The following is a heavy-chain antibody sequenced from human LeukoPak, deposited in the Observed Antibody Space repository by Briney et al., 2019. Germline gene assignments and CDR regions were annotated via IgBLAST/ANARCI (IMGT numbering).Heavy chain of an antibody. CDR3: ARARGAALYYFDY. CDR1: GGSMSNIYY. Sequence: SETLSLTCNVSGGSMSNIYYWGWIRQPPGKGLEWIGNIFYSGITCYNPSLKSRVTISVDTSKSQFSLKLSSVTAADTAVYYCARARGAALYYFDYWGQGTLVTVSS. CDR2: IFYSGIT. J-gene: IGHJ4*02. D-gene: IGHD6-13*01. V-gene: IGHV4-39*07.